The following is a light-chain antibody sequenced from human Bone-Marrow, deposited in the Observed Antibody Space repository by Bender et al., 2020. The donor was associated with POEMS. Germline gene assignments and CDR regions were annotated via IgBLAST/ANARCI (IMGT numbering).Light chain of an antibody. Sequence: QSALTQAASVSASPGQSIAISCTGTSGDVGSYNYVSWYQQHPGKAPRLIIYEVAKRPSGVSSRFSGSKSGNTASLTSSGLQPEDEADYYCSSYRRNRGVFGTGTKVTVL. J-gene: IGLJ1*01. CDR2: EVA. V-gene: IGLV2-14*01. CDR1: SGDVGSYNY. CDR3: SSYRRNRGV.